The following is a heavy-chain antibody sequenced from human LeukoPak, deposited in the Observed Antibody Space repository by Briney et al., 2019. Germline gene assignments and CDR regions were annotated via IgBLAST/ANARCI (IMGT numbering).Heavy chain of an antibody. D-gene: IGHD2/OR15-2a*01. V-gene: IGHV4-59*08. J-gene: IGHJ4*02. Sequence: SETLSLTCTVSGGSISSYYWSWIRQPPGKGLEWIGYIYYSGSTNYNPSLKSRVTISVDTSKNQFSLKLSSVTAADTAVYYCARHPRNSFDYWGQGTLVTVSS. CDR2: IYYSGST. CDR1: GGSISSYY. CDR3: ARHPRNSFDY.